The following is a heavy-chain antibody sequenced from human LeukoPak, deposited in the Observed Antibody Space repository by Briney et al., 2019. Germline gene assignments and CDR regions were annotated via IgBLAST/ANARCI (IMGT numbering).Heavy chain of an antibody. CDR1: GFTFNTYV. V-gene: IGHV3-23*01. Sequence: GGSLRLSCAASGFTFNTYVMSWVRQAPGKGLDWVSAISGSGGGTYYVDSVKGRFTISRDNSKNMLYLQMNSLRAEDTAVYYCATVSSFSPLRPMDVWAKGPRSPSP. D-gene: IGHD6-25*01. J-gene: IGHJ6*02. CDR2: ISGSGGGT. CDR3: ATVSSFSPLRPMDV.